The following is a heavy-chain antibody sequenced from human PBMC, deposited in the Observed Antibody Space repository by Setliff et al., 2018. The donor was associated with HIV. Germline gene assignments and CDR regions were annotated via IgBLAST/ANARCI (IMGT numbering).Heavy chain of an antibody. CDR2: IYDSEST. Sequence: SETLSLTCTVSGGSISSSSYYWGWIRQPPGKGLEWIGSIYDSESTNYNPSLNSRVTMSVDTSKNQFSLRLTSVTAADTAMYHCARDRSSGWSKDWFDTWGQGILVTAPQ. D-gene: IGHD6-19*01. J-gene: IGHJ5*02. CDR1: GGSISSSSYY. CDR3: ARDRSSGWSKDWFDT. V-gene: IGHV4-39*07.